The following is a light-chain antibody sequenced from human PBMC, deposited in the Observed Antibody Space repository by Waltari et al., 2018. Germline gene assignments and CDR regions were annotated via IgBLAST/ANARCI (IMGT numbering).Light chain of an antibody. Sequence: QSALTQPASVSGSPGQSLTISCTGTTSYIGGYNFVCWYQHHPGKAPKLMIYDLTNRPSGVSNRFSGSKSGNTASLTISGLQAEDEADYYCTSYTDSGTYVFGTGTTVTVL. V-gene: IGLV2-14*01. CDR3: TSYTDSGTYV. CDR1: TSYIGGYNF. J-gene: IGLJ1*01. CDR2: DLT.